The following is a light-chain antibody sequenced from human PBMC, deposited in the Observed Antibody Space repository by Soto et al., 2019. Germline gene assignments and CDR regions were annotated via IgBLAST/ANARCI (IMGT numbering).Light chain of an antibody. CDR2: GAS. CDR3: QQHSHWPPWT. Sequence: EIVMTQSPATLSVSPGERATLSCRASQTILSNLAWYQQKPGQAPRLLIYGASNRATGIPARFSGSGSGTDFTLTISNLEPEDFAVYYCQQHSHWPPWTFGQGTKVDIK. V-gene: IGKV3-11*01. J-gene: IGKJ1*01. CDR1: QTILSN.